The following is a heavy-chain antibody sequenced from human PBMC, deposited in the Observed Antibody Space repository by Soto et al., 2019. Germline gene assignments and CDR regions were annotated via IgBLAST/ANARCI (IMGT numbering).Heavy chain of an antibody. CDR2: IIPIFGRA. J-gene: IGHJ2*01. CDR1: GGTFSSYA. V-gene: IGHV1-69*13. Sequence: SVKVSFKASGGTFSSYAISWVRQAPGQGLEWMGGIIPIFGRANYAQNFQGRVTITAAASTSTAYMELSSLRSEDTAVYYCAQTLGLAVAGPGRFDLWGRGTLVTFS. D-gene: IGHD6-19*01. CDR3: AQTLGLAVAGPGRFDL.